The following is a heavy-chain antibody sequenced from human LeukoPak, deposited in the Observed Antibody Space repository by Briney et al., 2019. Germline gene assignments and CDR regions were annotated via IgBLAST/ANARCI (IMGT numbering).Heavy chain of an antibody. J-gene: IGHJ4*02. D-gene: IGHD4-23*01. CDR1: GFTFSSYW. V-gene: IGHV3-74*01. CDR3: VRGNDYGGPHY. Sequence: PGGSLRLSCAASGFTFSSYWMHWVRQAPGKGLVCVSRINRDGSRINYADSVKGRFTISRDNGKNTLFLQMNSLRAEDAAVYYCVRGNDYGGPHYWGQGTLVTVSS. CDR2: INRDGSRI.